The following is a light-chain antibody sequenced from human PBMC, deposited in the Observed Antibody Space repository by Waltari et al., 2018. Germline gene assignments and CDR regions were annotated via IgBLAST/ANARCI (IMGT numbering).Light chain of an antibody. Sequence: QSALTQPRSVSGSPGQSVTLSCTGTSSDIGGYNYVSGYQQPPGTDPQPVIFDVTKRPAGVPGRFSGSKAGNTASLTISGLQAGDEAVYFCCSYAGKYTSVFGAGTKVTVL. CDR2: DVT. V-gene: IGLV2-11*01. CDR3: CSYAGKYTSV. J-gene: IGLJ2*01. CDR1: SSDIGGYNY.